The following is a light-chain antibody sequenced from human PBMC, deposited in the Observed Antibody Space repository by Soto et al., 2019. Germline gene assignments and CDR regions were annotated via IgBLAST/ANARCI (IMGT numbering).Light chain of an antibody. CDR2: SDD. CDR3: ASWEDSLNGWV. V-gene: IGLV1-44*01. CDR1: SSNVGSNT. Sequence: QSVLTQPPSASGTPGQRVTISCSGSSSNVGSNTVSWYQQLPGTAPKVLIYSDDQRPSGVPDRFSGSRSGSSASLAISVLQSGDEADYYCASWEDSLNGWVIGGGTKLTVL. J-gene: IGLJ3*02.